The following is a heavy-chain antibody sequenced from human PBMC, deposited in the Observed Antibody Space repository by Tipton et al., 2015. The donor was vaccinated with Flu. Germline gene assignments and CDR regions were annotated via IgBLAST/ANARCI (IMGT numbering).Heavy chain of an antibody. Sequence: SLRLSCVASGFTFSSYEMNWVRQAPGKGLEWVSYISGAANSIYYADSVKGRFTISRDNAKNSLYLRMNSLRAEDTAVYYCARWLQDNNYGLDVWGQGTTVTVSS. CDR3: ARWLQDNNYGLDV. J-gene: IGHJ6*02. CDR1: GFTFSSYE. V-gene: IGHV3-48*03. D-gene: IGHD5-24*01. CDR2: ISGAANSI.